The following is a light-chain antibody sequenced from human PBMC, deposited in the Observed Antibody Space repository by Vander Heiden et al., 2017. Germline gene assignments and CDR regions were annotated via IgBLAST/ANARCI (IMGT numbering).Light chain of an antibody. V-gene: IGKV4-1*01. CDR1: QSVLYSSNNNNY. J-gene: IGKJ2*01. Sequence: DIVMTQSPDSLAVSLGERATINCKSSQSVLYSSNNNNYLAWYQQKPGQPPKLLIYWASTRASVVPDRFSGNGSGADFTLTISSLQAEDVAVYYCQQYYSTPSFGQGTKLEIK. CDR3: QQYYSTPS. CDR2: WAS.